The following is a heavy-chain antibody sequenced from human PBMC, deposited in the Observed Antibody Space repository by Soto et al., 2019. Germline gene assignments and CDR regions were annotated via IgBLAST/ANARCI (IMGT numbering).Heavy chain of an antibody. CDR2: IWYDGSNK. CDR3: ARDLHDYSNYYYYYGMDV. D-gene: IGHD4-4*01. J-gene: IGHJ6*02. V-gene: IGHV3-33*01. Sequence: GGSLRLSCAASGFTFSSYGMHWVRQAPGKGLEWVAVIWYDGSNKYYADSVKGRFTISRDNSKNTLYLQMNSLRAEDTAVYYCARDLHDYSNYYYYYGMDVWGQGTTVTVSS. CDR1: GFTFSSYG.